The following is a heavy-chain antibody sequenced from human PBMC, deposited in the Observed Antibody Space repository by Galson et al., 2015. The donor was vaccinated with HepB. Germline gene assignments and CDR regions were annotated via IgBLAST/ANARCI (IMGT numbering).Heavy chain of an antibody. CDR2: ISAYNGNT. Sequence: SVKVSCKASGYIFTSYGISWVRQAPGKGLEWMGWISAYNGNTNYAQKLQGRVTMTTETSTSTAYMELTSLRSDDTAVYYCALSRDGYNWGHWGQGTLVTVSS. J-gene: IGHJ4*02. D-gene: IGHD5-24*01. CDR1: GYIFTSYG. V-gene: IGHV1-18*04. CDR3: ALSRDGYNWGH.